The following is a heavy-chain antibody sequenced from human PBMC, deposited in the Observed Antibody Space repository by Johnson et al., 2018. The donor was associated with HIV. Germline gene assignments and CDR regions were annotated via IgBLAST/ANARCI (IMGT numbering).Heavy chain of an antibody. Sequence: QVQLVESGGGLVKPGGSLRLSCAASGFTFSDYYMSWIRQAPGKGLEWVGQVNPNGGSTYFIDSGTDRFNTSRDNSKNTLYLQMNSLRAEDTAVYYCARDMVGATFDDAFDIWGQGTMVTISS. CDR1: GFTFSDYY. CDR3: ARDMVGATFDDAFDI. CDR2: VNPNGGST. D-gene: IGHD1-26*01. V-gene: IGHV3-11*04. J-gene: IGHJ3*02.